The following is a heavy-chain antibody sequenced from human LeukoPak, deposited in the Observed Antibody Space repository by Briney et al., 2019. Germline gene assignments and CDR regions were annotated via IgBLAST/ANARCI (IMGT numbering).Heavy chain of an antibody. J-gene: IGHJ4*02. Sequence: GGSLRLSCAASGFTFSSYGMHWVRQAPGKGLEWVAVIWYDGSNKYYADSVKGRFTISRDNSKNTLYLQMNSLRAEDTAVYYCAKSTFDDFWSGALDYWGQGTLVTVSS. CDR3: AKSTFDDFWSGALDY. V-gene: IGHV3-30*02. CDR2: IWYDGSNK. CDR1: GFTFSSYG. D-gene: IGHD3-3*01.